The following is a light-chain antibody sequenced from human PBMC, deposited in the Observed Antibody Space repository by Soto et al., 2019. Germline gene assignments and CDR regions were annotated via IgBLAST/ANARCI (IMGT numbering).Light chain of an antibody. V-gene: IGKV1-5*03. CDR3: QQYNSWSPGN. CDR2: QAS. Sequence: DIQMTPSPATLSVSAVYIVTITCLASQTINSRLAWYQHKPGKAPRLLIYQASILESGVPARFSGSGSGTEFNLTIRSLQSDDSAVYYCQQYNSWSPGNFGRGNKVAIK. CDR1: QTINSR. J-gene: IGKJ4*01.